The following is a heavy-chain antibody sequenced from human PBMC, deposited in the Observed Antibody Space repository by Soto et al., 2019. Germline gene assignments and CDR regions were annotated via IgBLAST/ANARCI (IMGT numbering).Heavy chain of an antibody. CDR1: GFTVSSNY. CDR3: AREYYYDFLTGPPTS. D-gene: IGHD3-9*01. Sequence: PGGSLRLSGAASGFTVSSNYMSWVRQAPGKGLEWVSVIYSGGSTYYADSVKGRFSISRDNSKNPSYLQVNSLKAEDTAVYYCAREYYYDFLTGPPTSWGQGPLVTVSS. CDR2: IYSGGST. V-gene: IGHV3-53*01. J-gene: IGHJ4*02.